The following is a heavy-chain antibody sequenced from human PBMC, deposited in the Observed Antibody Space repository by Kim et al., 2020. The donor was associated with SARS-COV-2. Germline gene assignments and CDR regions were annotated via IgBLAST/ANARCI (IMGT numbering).Heavy chain of an antibody. CDR2: THHSGVT. CDR1: GGSITTNW. J-gene: IGHJ4*02. Sequence: SETLSLTCIVSGGSITTNWWSWVRQFPEKGLEWIGETHHSGVTKYTPSLKSRVTISMDKSKNQFSLTLRSVTAADTAVYYCASQSGWYLDSWGQGTLVTV. CDR3: ASQSGWYLDS. V-gene: IGHV4-4*02. D-gene: IGHD6-19*01.